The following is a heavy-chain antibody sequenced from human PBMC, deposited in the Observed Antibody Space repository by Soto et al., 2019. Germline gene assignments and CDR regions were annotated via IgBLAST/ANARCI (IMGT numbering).Heavy chain of an antibody. J-gene: IGHJ4*02. V-gene: IGHV4-61*01. CDR2: VYHTGRT. D-gene: IGHD3-3*01. CDR3: ARDFAYFDS. CDR1: GGSFKSGSYP. Sequence: QVQLQESGPGLVKPSETLSLTCTVSGGSFKSGSYPWSWIRQPPGKGLEWIGYVYHTGRTSYNPSLKSRVSISMDTSKHQFSLNLDSVTAADTAVYFCARDFAYFDSWGQGTLVTVSS.